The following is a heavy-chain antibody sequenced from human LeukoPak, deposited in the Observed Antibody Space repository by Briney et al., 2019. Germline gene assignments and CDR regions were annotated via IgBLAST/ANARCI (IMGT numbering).Heavy chain of an antibody. D-gene: IGHD3-9*01. CDR1: GFTYSNYA. CDR2: ISGFDNST. J-gene: IGHJ4*02. CDR3: AKDWEQDFDWLLYPFDY. Sequence: GGSLRLSCAASGFTYSNYAMSWVRQAPGKGLEWVSVISGFDNSTYYADSVKGRFTISRDNSKNTLYLQMNSLRAEDTAVYYCAKDWEQDFDWLLYPFDYWGQGTLVTVSS. V-gene: IGHV3-23*01.